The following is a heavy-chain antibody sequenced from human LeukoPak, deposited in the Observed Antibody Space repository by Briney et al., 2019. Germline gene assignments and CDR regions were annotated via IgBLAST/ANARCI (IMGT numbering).Heavy chain of an antibody. V-gene: IGHV3-30*18. D-gene: IGHD6-13*01. CDR2: ISYDGSKK. CDR3: AKDRSSSWTLDY. Sequence: GGSLRLSCAVSGFTFSSYGMHWVRQAPGKGLEWVAVISYDGSKKYYGDSVKGRFTISRDNSKNTLFVEMNSLRVEDTAVYYCAKDRSSSWTLDYWGQGTLVTVSS. J-gene: IGHJ4*02. CDR1: GFTFSSYG.